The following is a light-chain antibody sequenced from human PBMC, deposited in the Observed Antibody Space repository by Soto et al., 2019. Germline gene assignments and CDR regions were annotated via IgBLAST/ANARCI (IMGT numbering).Light chain of an antibody. CDR3: QQYKTWSSIT. V-gene: IGKV3-15*01. CDR2: GAS. CDR1: QSVGTN. J-gene: IGKJ5*01. Sequence: EIVMTQSPATLSVSPGERATLSCRASQSVGTNLAWYQQKPGQAPRLLIYGASTRATGIPDRFSGSGSGTEFTLTISSRQSEDFAVYHCQQYKTWSSITFGQGTRVEIK.